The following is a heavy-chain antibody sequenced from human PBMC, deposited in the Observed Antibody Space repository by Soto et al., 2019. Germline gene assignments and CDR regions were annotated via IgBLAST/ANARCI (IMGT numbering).Heavy chain of an antibody. CDR2: ISYDGTTK. D-gene: IGHD1-1*01. J-gene: IGHJ5*02. CDR1: GFTFSTHA. CDR3: ARDWRTAGTTGWFDP. V-gene: IGHV3-30-3*01. Sequence: QEQVLESGGGVVQPGRSLRLSCAASGFTFSTHAMHWVRQAPGRGLEWVAIISYDGTTKDYADSVKGRFTISRDNSNNAVYLQMNSLTSEDTALYYWARDWRTAGTTGWFDPWGQGTLVTVSS.